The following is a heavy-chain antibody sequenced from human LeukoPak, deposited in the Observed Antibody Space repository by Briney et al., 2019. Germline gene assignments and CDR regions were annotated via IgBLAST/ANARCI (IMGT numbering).Heavy chain of an antibody. CDR1: GGSISSSSYY. CDR2: IYYSGST. V-gene: IGHV4-39*07. CDR3: ARDPGLYYFDY. J-gene: IGHJ4*02. Sequence: SETLSLTCTVSGGSISSSSYYWGWIRQPPGKGLEWIGSIYYSGSTYYNPSLKSRVTISVDTSKNQFSLKLSSVTAADTAVYYCARDPGLYYFDYWGQGTLVTVSS.